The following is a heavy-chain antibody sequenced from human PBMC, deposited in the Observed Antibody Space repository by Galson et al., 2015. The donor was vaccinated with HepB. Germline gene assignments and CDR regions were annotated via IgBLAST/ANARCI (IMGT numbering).Heavy chain of an antibody. CDR2: ISYDGSNV. D-gene: IGHD3-9*01. Sequence: SLRLSCAASGFTFSTYGMHWVRQAPGKGLEWVAIISYDGSNVYYADSVRGRFTISRDNSMNTLYLQMNSLRPEDTAVYYCAKEAVYDNLTGFTEKAFDIWGQGTMVTVSS. CDR3: AKEAVYDNLTGFTEKAFDI. V-gene: IGHV3-30*18. J-gene: IGHJ3*02. CDR1: GFTFSTYG.